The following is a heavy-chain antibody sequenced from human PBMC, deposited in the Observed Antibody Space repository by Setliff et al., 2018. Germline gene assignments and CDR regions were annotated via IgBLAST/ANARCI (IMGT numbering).Heavy chain of an antibody. D-gene: IGHD3-3*01. CDR3: VKPTWAGEVSSPFAFWFES. J-gene: IGHJ5*01. Sequence: LSLTCSVSGGSITSRSYYWGWIRQSPGKGLEWLGTIYYSGTTHYNSSLRSRVSISTDTSKNEFSLRLSSVTAADTAVYYCVKPTWAGEVSSPFAFWFESWGQGTLVTVSS. V-gene: IGHV4-39*01. CDR2: IYYSGTT. CDR1: GGSITSRSYY.